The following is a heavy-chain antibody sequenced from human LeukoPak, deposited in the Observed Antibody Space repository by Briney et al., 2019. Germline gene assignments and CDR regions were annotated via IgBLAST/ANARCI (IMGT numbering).Heavy chain of an antibody. CDR2: INPNSGGT. D-gene: IGHD6-13*01. J-gene: IGHJ5*02. Sequence: ASVKVSCKASGYTFTGYYMHWVRQAPGQGLEWMGWINPNSGGTNYAQKFQGRVAMTRDTSISTAYMELSRLRSDDTAVYYCARALGYSSSWYHWFGPWGQGTLVTVSS. CDR3: ARALGYSSSWYHWFGP. CDR1: GYTFTGYY. V-gene: IGHV1-2*02.